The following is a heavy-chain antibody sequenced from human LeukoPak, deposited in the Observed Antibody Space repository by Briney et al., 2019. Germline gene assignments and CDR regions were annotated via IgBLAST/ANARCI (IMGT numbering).Heavy chain of an antibody. J-gene: IGHJ6*02. V-gene: IGHV4-39*07. CDR2: IYYSGST. CDR1: GGSISRSTYH. D-gene: IGHD2-15*01. Sequence: SETLSLTCDVSGGSISRSTYHWGWIRQRPGKGLEWVGSIYYSGSTYYNPTLKSRVTISVDTSKNQFSLKLSSVTAADTAVYYCAREASYCSGGSCYSRYYYGMDVWGQGTTVTVSS. CDR3: AREASYCSGGSCYSRYYYGMDV.